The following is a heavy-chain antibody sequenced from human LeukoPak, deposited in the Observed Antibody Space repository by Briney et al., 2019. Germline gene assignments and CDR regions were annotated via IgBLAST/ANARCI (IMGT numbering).Heavy chain of an antibody. J-gene: IGHJ5*02. V-gene: IGHV1-18*01. Sequence: ASVKVSCKASGYTFTSYGISWVRQAPGQGLEWMGWISAYNGNTNYAQKLQGRVTMTTDTSRSTAYMELRSLRSDDTAVYYCANVKRAGMTTVTTFWFDPWGQGTLVTVSS. CDR1: GYTFTSYG. CDR2: ISAYNGNT. D-gene: IGHD4-17*01. CDR3: ANVKRAGMTTVTTFWFDP.